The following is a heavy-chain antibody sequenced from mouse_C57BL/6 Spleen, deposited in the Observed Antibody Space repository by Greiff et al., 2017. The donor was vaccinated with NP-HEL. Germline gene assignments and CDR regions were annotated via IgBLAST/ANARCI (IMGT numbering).Heavy chain of an antibody. Sequence: EVKLMESGGGLVKPGGSLKLSCAASGFTFSDYGMHWVRQAPEKGLEWVAYISSGSSTIYYADTVKGRFTISRDNAKNTLFLQMTSLRSEDTAMYYWARRWGNYGSHAMDYWGQGTSVTVSS. CDR2: ISSGSSTI. V-gene: IGHV5-17*01. D-gene: IGHD2-1*01. J-gene: IGHJ4*01. CDR3: ARRWGNYGSHAMDY. CDR1: GFTFSDYG.